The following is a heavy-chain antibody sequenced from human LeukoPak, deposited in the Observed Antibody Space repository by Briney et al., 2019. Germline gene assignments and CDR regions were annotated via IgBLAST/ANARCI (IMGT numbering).Heavy chain of an antibody. J-gene: IGHJ4*02. CDR3: ARLTEGW. CDR2: VYYTGRT. Sequence: SATLSLTCIVSGGSIGSYYWSWVRQTPGKGLEWIGYVYYTGRTNYNPSLKGRVTIFVDTSKNRFSLKLSSVTAADTAVYYCARLTEGWWGQGALVTVSS. V-gene: IGHV4-59*08. CDR1: GGSIGSYY. D-gene: IGHD2-15*01.